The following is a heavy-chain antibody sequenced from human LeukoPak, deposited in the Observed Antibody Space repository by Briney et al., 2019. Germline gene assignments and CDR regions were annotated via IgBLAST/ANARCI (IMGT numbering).Heavy chain of an antibody. D-gene: IGHD6-19*01. CDR2: IYYSGST. CDR1: GGSISSYY. Sequence: SETLSLTCTVSGGSISSYYWSWIRQPPGKGLEWIGYIYYSGSTNYNPSLKSRVTISVDTSKNQFSLKLSPVTAADTAVYYCARANIAVAAIDYWGQGTLVTVSS. J-gene: IGHJ4*02. V-gene: IGHV4-59*08. CDR3: ARANIAVAAIDY.